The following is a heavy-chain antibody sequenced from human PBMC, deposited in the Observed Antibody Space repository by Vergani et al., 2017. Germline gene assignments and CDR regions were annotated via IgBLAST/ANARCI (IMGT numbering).Heavy chain of an antibody. J-gene: IGHJ4*02. V-gene: IGHV5-51*03. Sequence: EVMLVQSGAEVKKPGESLKISCKYSESSFISNEIAWVRQLSGKGLQWMGNINPIDSKIAYSPSFQGQAIVSLYKSITTAYLQWRSRKASDTATYYCTSHVAGGDVACLVFDHWGKGTQVTVS. CDR1: ESSFISNE. CDR3: TSHVAGGDVACLVFDH. D-gene: IGHD2-21*01. CDR2: INPIDSKI.